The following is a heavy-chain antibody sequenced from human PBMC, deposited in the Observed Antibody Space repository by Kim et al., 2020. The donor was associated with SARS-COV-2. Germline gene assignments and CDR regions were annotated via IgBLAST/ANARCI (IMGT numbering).Heavy chain of an antibody. V-gene: IGHV1-46*01. J-gene: IGHJ5*02. CDR3: AGYHDFWSGYYDWFDP. CDR2: INPSGGST. Sequence: ASVKVSCKASGYTFTSYYMHWVRQAPGQGLEWMGIINPSGGSTSYAQKFQGRVTMTRDTSTSTDYMELSSLRSEDTAVYYCAGYHDFWSGYYDWFDPWGQGTLVTVSS. CDR1: GYTFTSYY. D-gene: IGHD3-3*01.